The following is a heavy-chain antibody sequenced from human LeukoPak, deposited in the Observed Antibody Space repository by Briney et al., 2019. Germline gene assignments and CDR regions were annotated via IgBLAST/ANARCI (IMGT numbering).Heavy chain of an antibody. CDR1: GGSFSGYY. CDR2: INHSGST. D-gene: IGHD2-21*02. V-gene: IGHV4-34*01. J-gene: IGHJ6*02. Sequence: PSETLSLTCAVYGGSFSGYYWSWLRQPPGKGLEWIGEINHSGSTNYNPSRTSRVTISVDTSKNHFSLKLSSVPAADTAVYYCARDHTSLAYCGGDCYSLRAARTYYYYYGMDVWRQGTTLTVSS. CDR3: ARDHTSLAYCGGDCYSLRAARTYYYYYGMDV.